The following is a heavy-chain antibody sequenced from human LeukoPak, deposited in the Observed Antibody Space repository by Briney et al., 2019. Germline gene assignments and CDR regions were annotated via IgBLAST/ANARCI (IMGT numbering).Heavy chain of an antibody. CDR2: ISLRGAT. CDR1: GGSISGFY. Sequence: SETLSLTCTVSGGSISGFYWGWIRQPPGKGLEWIGEISLRGATKYNPSLANRLTLSLDTPANRFYLHLTSATAADTAVYYCAREGGYFRPLDFMGQGTLVTVSS. CDR3: AREGGYFRPLDF. J-gene: IGHJ4*02. D-gene: IGHD3-22*01. V-gene: IGHV4-34*10.